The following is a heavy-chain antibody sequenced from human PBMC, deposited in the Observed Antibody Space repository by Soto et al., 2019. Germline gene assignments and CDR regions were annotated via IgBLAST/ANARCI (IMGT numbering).Heavy chain of an antibody. CDR2: ISGNGGST. J-gene: IGHJ4*02. CDR3: VKTGRFGQLVPTDY. Sequence: GGSLRLSCSASGFTFSSYFMYWIRQAPGKGLEYVSTISGNGGSTYYADSVKDRFTISRDNSKNTLYLQMSSLRTEDTAVYYCVKTGRFGQLVPTDYWGQGXLVTVSS. D-gene: IGHD6-6*01. V-gene: IGHV3-64D*06. CDR1: GFTFSSYF.